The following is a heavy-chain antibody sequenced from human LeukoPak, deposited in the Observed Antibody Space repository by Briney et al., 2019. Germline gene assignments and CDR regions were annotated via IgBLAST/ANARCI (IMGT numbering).Heavy chain of an antibody. J-gene: IGHJ4*02. V-gene: IGHV4-59*08. Sequence: SETLSLTCTVSGGSISSYYWSWIRQPPGKGLEWIGYIYYSGSTNYSPSLKSRVTISVDTSKNQFSLKLSSVTAADTAVYYCARSLGQLLVWGQGTLVTVSS. CDR3: ARSLGQLLV. CDR2: IYYSGST. CDR1: GGSISSYY. D-gene: IGHD6-13*01.